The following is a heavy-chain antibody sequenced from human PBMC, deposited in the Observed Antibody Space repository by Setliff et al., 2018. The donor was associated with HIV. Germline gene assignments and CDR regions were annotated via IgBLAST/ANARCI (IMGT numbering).Heavy chain of an antibody. D-gene: IGHD2-15*01. V-gene: IGHV4-4*07. Sequence: SETLSLTCTVSNVSINSYYWSWIRQPAGRALEWIGRIYSSGSTNYNLSLKSRVKMSIDTSKNQFSLKLSSVTAADTAVYFCARDPYCSGDGCFRYYQHWGRGTLVTVSS. CDR1: NVSINSYY. CDR2: IYSSGST. CDR3: ARDPYCSGDGCFRYYQH. J-gene: IGHJ1*01.